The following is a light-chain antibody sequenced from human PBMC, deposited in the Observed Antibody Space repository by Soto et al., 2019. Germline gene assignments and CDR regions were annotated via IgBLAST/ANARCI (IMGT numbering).Light chain of an antibody. Sequence: QSALTQPRSVSGSPGQSVTISCTGTSSDVGGYNYVSWYQQHPGRAPRVMIYDVHTRPSGVPDRCSGSKSGNTASLTISELQAEDEADYYCCSYAGDYTFVFGTGTKVTVL. CDR1: SSDVGGYNY. CDR3: CSYAGDYTFV. J-gene: IGLJ1*01. CDR2: DVH. V-gene: IGLV2-11*01.